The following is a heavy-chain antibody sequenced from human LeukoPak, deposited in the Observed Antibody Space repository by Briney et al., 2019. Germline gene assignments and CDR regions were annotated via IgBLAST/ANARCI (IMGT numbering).Heavy chain of an antibody. CDR2: IIPSDGFT. Sequence: ASVKVSCKASGYTFSSYYVHWVRQAPGQGLEWMGMIIPSDGFTSYAQKFQGRVTMTRDMSTSTVYMELSSLRSDDTAVYYCAKPRLAARRIGVWYFDYWGQGTLVTVSS. D-gene: IGHD6-6*01. CDR1: GYTFSSYY. V-gene: IGHV1-46*01. J-gene: IGHJ4*02. CDR3: AKPRLAARRIGVWYFDY.